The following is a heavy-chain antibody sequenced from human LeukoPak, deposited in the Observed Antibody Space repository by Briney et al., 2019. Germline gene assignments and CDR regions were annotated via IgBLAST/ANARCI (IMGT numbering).Heavy chain of an antibody. D-gene: IGHD6-19*01. Sequence: PGGSLRLSCAASGFTFSSYRMNWVRQAPGKGLEWVSSISSSSYIYYADSVKGRFTISRDNSKNTLYLQMNSLRAADTAVYYCAKDTVNSGSSYWGQGTLVTVSS. CDR1: GFTFSSYR. V-gene: IGHV3-21*04. CDR2: ISSSSYI. CDR3: AKDTVNSGSSY. J-gene: IGHJ4*02.